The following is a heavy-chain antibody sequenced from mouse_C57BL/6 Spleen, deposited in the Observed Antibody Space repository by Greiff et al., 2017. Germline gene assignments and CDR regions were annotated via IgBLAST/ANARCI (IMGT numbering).Heavy chain of an antibody. Sequence: VQLQQSGPVLVKPGASVKMSCKASGYTFTDYYMNWVKQSHGKSLEWIGVINPYNGGTSYNQKFKGKATLTVDKSSSTAYMELNSLTSEDSAVYYCAREGEYFDYWGQGTTRTVSS. V-gene: IGHV1-19*01. CDR3: AREGEYFDY. CDR1: GYTFTDYY. CDR2: INPYNGGT. J-gene: IGHJ2*01.